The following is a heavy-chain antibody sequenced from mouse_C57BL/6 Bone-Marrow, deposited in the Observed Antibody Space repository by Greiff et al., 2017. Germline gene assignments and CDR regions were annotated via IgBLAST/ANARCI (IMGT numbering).Heavy chain of an antibody. Sequence: EVQLLQSGGGLVQPKASLKLSCAASGFTFTTYSMHWVRQAPGKGLEWVARIRPKSSYSASYYPVSVKDRFTISRDDSQSRLYLQMNNLKTEDTAMYYCVRDGRKMDYWGQGTSVTVSS. J-gene: IGHJ4*01. CDR3: VRDGRKMDY. CDR2: IRPKSSYSAS. V-gene: IGHV10-3*01. CDR1: GFTFTTYS.